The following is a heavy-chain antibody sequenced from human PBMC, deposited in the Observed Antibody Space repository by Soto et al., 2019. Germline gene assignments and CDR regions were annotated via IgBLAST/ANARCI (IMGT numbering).Heavy chain of an antibody. Sequence: SETLSLTCTVSGGSVSSGSYYWSWIRQPPGKGLKWIGYIYYSGSTNYNPSLKSRVTISVDTSKNQFSLKLSSVTAADTAVYYCARGGRFLEWLSHFDYYYYGMDVWGQGTTVTVYS. D-gene: IGHD3-3*01. CDR3: ARGGRFLEWLSHFDYYYYGMDV. J-gene: IGHJ6*02. V-gene: IGHV4-61*01. CDR2: IYYSGST. CDR1: GGSVSSGSYY.